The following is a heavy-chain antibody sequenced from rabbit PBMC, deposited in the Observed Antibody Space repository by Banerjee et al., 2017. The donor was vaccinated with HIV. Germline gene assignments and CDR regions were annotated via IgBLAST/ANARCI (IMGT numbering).Heavy chain of an antibody. CDR2: IDGGSSGT. V-gene: IGHV1S40*01. CDR3: ARDLAGVAGWNFNL. CDR1: GFSFSSSYW. Sequence: QSLEESGGDLVKPGASLTLTCTASGFSFSSSYWICWVRQAPGKGLEWIACIDGGSSGTCCASWAKGRFTISKTSSTTVTLQMTSLTAADMATYFCARDLAGVAGWNFNLWGQGTLVTVS. J-gene: IGHJ4*01. D-gene: IGHD4-1*01.